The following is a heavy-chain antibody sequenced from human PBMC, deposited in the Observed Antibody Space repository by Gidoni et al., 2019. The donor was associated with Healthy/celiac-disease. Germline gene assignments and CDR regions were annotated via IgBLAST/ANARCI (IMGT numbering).Heavy chain of an antibody. V-gene: IGHV3-23*01. CDR1: GFTFSSYA. Sequence: EVQLLESGGGLVQPGGSLRLSCAASGFTFSSYAMSWVRQAPGKGLEWVSAISGSGGSTYYADSVKGRFTISRDNSKNTLYLQMNSLRAEDTAVYYCAKDGIVATFRGLNWFDPWGQGTLVTVSS. CDR2: ISGSGGST. CDR3: AKDGIVATFRGLNWFDP. D-gene: IGHD5-12*01. J-gene: IGHJ5*02.